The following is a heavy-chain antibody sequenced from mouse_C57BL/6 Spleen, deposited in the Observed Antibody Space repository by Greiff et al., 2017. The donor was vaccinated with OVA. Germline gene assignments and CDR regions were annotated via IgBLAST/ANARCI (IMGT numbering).Heavy chain of an antibody. V-gene: IGHV1-82*01. CDR2: MYPGDGDT. J-gene: IGHJ4*01. CDR3: ARDYGSSYNAMDY. Sequence: QLQESGPELVKPGASVKISCKASGYAFSSSWMNWVKQRPGKGLEWIGRMYPGDGDTNYNGKFKGKATLTADKSSSTAYMQLSSLTSEDSAVYFCARDYGSSYNAMDYWGQGTSVTVSS. CDR1: GYAFSSSW. D-gene: IGHD1-1*01.